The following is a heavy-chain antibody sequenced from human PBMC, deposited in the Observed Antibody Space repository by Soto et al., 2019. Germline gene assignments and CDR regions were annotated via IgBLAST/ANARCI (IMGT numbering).Heavy chain of an antibody. J-gene: IGHJ6*02. V-gene: IGHV4-39*07. Sequence: PSETLSLTCTVSGGSISSGGYYWSWVRQPPGKGLEWIGEIYHSGSTNYNPSLKSRVTISVDKSKNQFSLKLSSVTAADTAVYYCARSYSSSWYYYGMDVWGQGTTVTVSS. D-gene: IGHD6-13*01. CDR1: GGSISSGGYY. CDR2: IYHSGST. CDR3: ARSYSSSWYYYGMDV.